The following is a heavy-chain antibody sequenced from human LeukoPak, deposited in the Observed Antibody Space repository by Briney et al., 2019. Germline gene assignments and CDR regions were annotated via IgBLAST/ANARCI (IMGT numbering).Heavy chain of an antibody. V-gene: IGHV3-53*01. CDR2: IYSGGAT. CDR1: GFTVSSNY. CDR3: AKDDNWNDGYYFDY. J-gene: IGHJ4*02. D-gene: IGHD1-20*01. Sequence: GGSLRLSCAASGFTVSSNYMSWVRQAPGKGLEWVSFIYSGGATYYADSVKGRFTISRDNSKNTLYLQMNSPRAEDTAVYYCAKDDNWNDGYYFDYWGQGTLVTVSS.